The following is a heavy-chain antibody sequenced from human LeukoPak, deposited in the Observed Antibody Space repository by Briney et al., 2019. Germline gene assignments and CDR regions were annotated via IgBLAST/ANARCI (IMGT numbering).Heavy chain of an antibody. Sequence: PSETLSLTCAVYGGSFSGYYWNCFRQPPGKGLEWIGEINHSGSTNYKPSLKSRVTISVDTSKNQFSLKLSSVTAADTAVYYCARAARPAYSGTYLAYWGQGTLVAVSS. J-gene: IGHJ4*02. D-gene: IGHD3-10*01. V-gene: IGHV4-34*01. CDR1: GGSFSGYY. CDR2: INHSGST. CDR3: ARAARPAYSGTYLAY.